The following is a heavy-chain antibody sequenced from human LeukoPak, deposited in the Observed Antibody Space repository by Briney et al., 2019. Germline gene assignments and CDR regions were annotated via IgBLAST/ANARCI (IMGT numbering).Heavy chain of an antibody. Sequence: ESLKISCKGSGYSFTSYWISWVRQMPGKGLEWMGRIDPSDSYTNYSPSFQGHVTISADKSISTAYLQWSSLKASDTAMYYCARPTDNYYGSGSYYIWGQGTLVTVSS. V-gene: IGHV5-10-1*01. CDR2: IDPSDSYT. J-gene: IGHJ4*02. CDR1: GYSFTSYW. CDR3: ARPTDNYYGSGSYYI. D-gene: IGHD3-10*01.